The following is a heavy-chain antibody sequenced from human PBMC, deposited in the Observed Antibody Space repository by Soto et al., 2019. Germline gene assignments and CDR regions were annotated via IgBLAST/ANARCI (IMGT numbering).Heavy chain of an antibody. D-gene: IGHD2-15*01. Sequence: GGSLRLSCAASGFTFSSYAMHWVRQAPGKGLEWVAVISYDGSNKYYVDSVKGRFTISRDNAKNSLYLQLNSLGADDMAVYYCARGYCSGGFCFAGAFDIWGQGTRVTVSS. CDR1: GFTFSSYA. CDR2: ISYDGSNK. CDR3: ARGYCSGGFCFAGAFDI. V-gene: IGHV3-30-3*01. J-gene: IGHJ3*02.